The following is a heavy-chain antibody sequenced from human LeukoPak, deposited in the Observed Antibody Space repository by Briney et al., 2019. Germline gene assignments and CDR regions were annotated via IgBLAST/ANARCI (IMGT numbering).Heavy chain of an antibody. D-gene: IGHD6-13*01. CDR1: GGSISSHY. CDR3: ARDREQQLVRSGWFDP. J-gene: IGHJ5*02. CDR2: IYYSGST. Sequence: SETLSLTCTVSGGSISSHYWSWIRQPPGKGLEWIGYIYYSGSTNYNPSLKSRVTISVDTSKNQFSLKLSSVTAADTAVYYCARDREQQLVRSGWFDPWGQGPLATVSS. V-gene: IGHV4-59*11.